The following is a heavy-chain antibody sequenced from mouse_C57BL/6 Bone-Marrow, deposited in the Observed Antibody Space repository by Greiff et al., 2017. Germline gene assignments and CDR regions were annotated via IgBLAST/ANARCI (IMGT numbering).Heavy chain of an antibody. CDR2: FYPGSGSI. CDR3: ARHEEDYYGSSYNFDY. Sequence: QVQLQQSGAELVKPGASVKLSCKASGYTFTEYTIHWVKQRSGQGLEWIGRFYPGSGSIKYNEKFKDKATLTADKSSSTVYMELSRLTSEDSAVYFCARHEEDYYGSSYNFDYWGQGTTLTVSS. CDR1: GYTFTEYT. J-gene: IGHJ2*01. D-gene: IGHD1-1*01. V-gene: IGHV1-62-2*01.